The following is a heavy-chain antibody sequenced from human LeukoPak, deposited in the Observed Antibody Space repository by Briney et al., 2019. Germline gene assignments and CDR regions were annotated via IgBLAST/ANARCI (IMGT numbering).Heavy chain of an antibody. V-gene: IGHV4-39*01. J-gene: IGHJ4*02. CDR3: ARQTGSGLFTLP. D-gene: IGHD3/OR15-3a*01. CDR2: IYYTGNT. Sequence: SETLSLTCTVSGGSISSSYWGWIRQPPGKGLEWIGSIYYTGNTYYNASLKSRVTISIDTSKNQISLRLTSVTATDTAMYYCARQTGSGLFTLPGGQGTLVTVSS. CDR1: GGSISSSY.